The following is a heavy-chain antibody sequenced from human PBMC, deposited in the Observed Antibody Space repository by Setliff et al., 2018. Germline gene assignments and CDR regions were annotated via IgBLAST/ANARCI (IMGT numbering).Heavy chain of an antibody. CDR2: IYYSGST. J-gene: IGHJ3*02. Sequence: SETLSLTCTVSGGSISSHYWSWIRQPPGKGLEWIGSIYYSGSTNYNPSLKSRVAISVDTSKNQFSLKLSSVTAADTAVYYCARGRTMVRGVDAFDIWGQGTMVTVSS. CDR1: GGSISSHY. V-gene: IGHV4-59*08. D-gene: IGHD3-10*01. CDR3: ARGRTMVRGVDAFDI.